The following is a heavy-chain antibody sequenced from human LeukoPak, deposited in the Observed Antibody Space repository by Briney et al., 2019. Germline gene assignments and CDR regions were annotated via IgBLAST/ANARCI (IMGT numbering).Heavy chain of an antibody. V-gene: IGHV4-59*01. CDR1: GGSISNYY. CDR3: AGMYYDVLTGYSYFDY. J-gene: IGHJ4*02. Sequence: SETLSLTCTVSGGSISNYYWSWIRQTPGMGLEWIGYISYGGSTRYNPSLKSRVSTSLDTSKNQFSLKLSSVTAADTAVYYCAGMYYDVLTGYSYFDYWGQGTLVTVSS. CDR2: ISYGGST. D-gene: IGHD3-9*01.